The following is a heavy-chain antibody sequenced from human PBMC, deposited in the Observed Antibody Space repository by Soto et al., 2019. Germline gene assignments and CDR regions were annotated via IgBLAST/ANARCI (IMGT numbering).Heavy chain of an antibody. V-gene: IGHV4-39*02. Sequence: SETLSLTCTVSGGSISSSTYYWGWVRQPPGKGPEWIGNVYYSGVTYYNPSLKSRLTISVDPSKTRFSLRLRSVTAADTAVYYCDRDFGPHAFDIWGPGTMVTVSS. J-gene: IGHJ3*02. CDR1: GGSISSSTYY. CDR2: VYYSGVT. CDR3: DRDFGPHAFDI. D-gene: IGHD3-10*01.